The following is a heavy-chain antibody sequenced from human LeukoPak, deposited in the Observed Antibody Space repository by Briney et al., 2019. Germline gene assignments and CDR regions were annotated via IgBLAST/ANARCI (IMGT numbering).Heavy chain of an antibody. CDR2: IGFAGDT. D-gene: IGHD5-18*01. CDR3: ARGLPGGLDP. CDR1: GFTFSTYD. V-gene: IGHV3-13*01. Sequence: GGSPRLSCAASGFTFSTYDMHWVRQATGKGLEWVSGIGFAGDTNYADSVKGRFTISRENAKSSLYLQMNSLTPGDTAMYFCARGLPGGLDPWGQGTLVTVSS. J-gene: IGHJ5*02.